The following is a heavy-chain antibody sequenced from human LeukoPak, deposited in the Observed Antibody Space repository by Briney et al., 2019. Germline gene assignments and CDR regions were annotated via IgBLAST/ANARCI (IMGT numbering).Heavy chain of an antibody. CDR3: ARGRYSGYDN. Sequence: GGTLRLSCAASGFTISNFDFNWVRQAPGKGLEWLSYISSSGSTISYADPVRGRFTFSRDNAKNSVFLLMNNLRAEDTAVYYCARGRYSGYDNWGQGTLVTVSS. V-gene: IGHV3-48*03. CDR2: ISSSGSTI. J-gene: IGHJ4*02. CDR1: GFTISNFD. D-gene: IGHD5-12*01.